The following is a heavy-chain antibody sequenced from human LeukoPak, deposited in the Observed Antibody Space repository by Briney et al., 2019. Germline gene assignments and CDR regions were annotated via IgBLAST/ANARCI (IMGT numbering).Heavy chain of an antibody. V-gene: IGHV3-7*01. CDR1: GLTFSNDW. CDR3: ARDRSRFYY. D-gene: IGHD2-2*01. J-gene: IGHJ4*02. Sequence: GGSLRLSCAASGLTFSNDWMSSVRQAPGKGLGWVANIKEDGNEKYYVDSVKGRFTISRDNAKKSLYLQMTSLRAEDTAVYYCARDRSRFYYWGQGTPVTVSS. CDR2: IKEDGNEK.